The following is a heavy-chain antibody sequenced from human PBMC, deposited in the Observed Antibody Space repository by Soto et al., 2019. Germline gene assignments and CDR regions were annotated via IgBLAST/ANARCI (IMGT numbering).Heavy chain of an antibody. CDR1: GFFFTNYA. CDR2: IGGRGNSA. Sequence: GGSLRLSCAASGFFFTNYAMNWVRQAPGKGLEWVSVIGGRGNSAYYADSVQGRFTISRDNSKNTLSLQMSSLTADDTAIYYCVREGRGSFDFWGRGTMVTVSS. J-gene: IGHJ3*01. D-gene: IGHD5-12*01. CDR3: VREGRGSFDF. V-gene: IGHV3-23*01.